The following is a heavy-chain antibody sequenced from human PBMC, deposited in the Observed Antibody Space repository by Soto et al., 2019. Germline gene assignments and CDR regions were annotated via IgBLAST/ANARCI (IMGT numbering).Heavy chain of an antibody. D-gene: IGHD5-18*01. CDR1: GGSISSGGYY. V-gene: IGHV4-31*03. CDR2: IYYSGST. Sequence: TLSLTCTVSGGSISSGGYYWSWIRQHPGKGLEWIGYIYYSGSTYYNPSLKSRVTISVDTSKNQFSLKLSSVTAADTAVYYCARGLDKIIQLWYLAYWGQGTLVTVSS. J-gene: IGHJ4*02. CDR3: ARGLDKIIQLWYLAY.